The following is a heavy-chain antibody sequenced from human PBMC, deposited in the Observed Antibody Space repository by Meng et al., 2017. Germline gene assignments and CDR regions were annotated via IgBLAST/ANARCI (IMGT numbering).Heavy chain of an antibody. CDR1: GGTFSSYA. CDR3: VYGSGSYYNVGYFDY. V-gene: IGHV1-69*05. CDR2: IIPIFGTA. Sequence: SSVKVSCKASGGTFSSYAIGWVRQAPGQGLEWMGGIIPIFGTANYAQKFQGRVTITTDESTSTAYMELSSLRSEDTAVYYCVYGSGSYYNVGYFDYWGQGTLVTVSS. J-gene: IGHJ4*02. D-gene: IGHD3-10*01.